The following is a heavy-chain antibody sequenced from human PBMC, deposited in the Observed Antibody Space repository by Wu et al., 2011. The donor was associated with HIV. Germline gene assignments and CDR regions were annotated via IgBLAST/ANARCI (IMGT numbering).Heavy chain of an antibody. CDR3: ARNRAAASDRYYFEY. CDR2: ISPYNGDT. D-gene: IGHD6-13*01. J-gene: IGHJ4*02. CDR1: GYTFINYG. V-gene: IGHV1-18*01. Sequence: HGQLMQSGTEVEEAWGLSVRSPRKASGYTFINYGISWVRQAPGQGLEWMGWISPYNGDTNYAQRLQDRLTMTTDTSTSTAFMELRSLRSDDTAMYYCARNRAAASDRYYFEYWGQGTLVTVSS.